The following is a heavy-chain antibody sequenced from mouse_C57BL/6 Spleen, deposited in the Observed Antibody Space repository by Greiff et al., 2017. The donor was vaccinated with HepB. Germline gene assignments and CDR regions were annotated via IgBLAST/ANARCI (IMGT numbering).Heavy chain of an antibody. CDR2: IYPGDGDT. Sequence: VQRVESGAELVKPGASVKISCKASGYAFSSYWLNWVKQRPGKGLEWIGQIYPGDGDTNYNGKFKGKATLTADKSSSTAYMQLSSLTSEDSAVYFCARVDGTHFDYWGQGTTLTVSS. V-gene: IGHV1-80*01. CDR3: ARVDGTHFDY. D-gene: IGHD3-3*01. J-gene: IGHJ2*01. CDR1: GYAFSSYW.